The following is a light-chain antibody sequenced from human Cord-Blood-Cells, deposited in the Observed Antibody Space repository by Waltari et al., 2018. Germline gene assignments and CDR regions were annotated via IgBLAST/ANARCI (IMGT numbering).Light chain of an antibody. CDR1: SSDVGSYNL. Sequence: QSALTQPASVSGSPGQSITISCTGTSSDVGSYNLVSWYQQHPGKAPKVMVYEGSKRPSGVSNRCSCSKAGNTASLTISGLQAEDEADYYCCSYSGSSTPQVVFGGGTKLTVL. J-gene: IGLJ2*01. CDR3: CSYSGSSTPQVV. CDR2: EGS. V-gene: IGLV2-23*01.